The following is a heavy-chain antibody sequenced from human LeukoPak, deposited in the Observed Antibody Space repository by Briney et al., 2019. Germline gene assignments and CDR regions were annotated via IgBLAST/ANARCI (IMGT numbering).Heavy chain of an antibody. Sequence: ASVKVPCKASGYTFTGYYMHWVRQAPGQGLEWMGWINPNSGGTNYAQKFQGRVTMTRDTSISTAYMELSRLRSDDTAVYYCARARSGSYTDLDYWGQGTLVTVSS. CDR2: INPNSGGT. J-gene: IGHJ4*02. D-gene: IGHD1-26*01. CDR1: GYTFTGYY. V-gene: IGHV1-2*02. CDR3: ARARSGSYTDLDY.